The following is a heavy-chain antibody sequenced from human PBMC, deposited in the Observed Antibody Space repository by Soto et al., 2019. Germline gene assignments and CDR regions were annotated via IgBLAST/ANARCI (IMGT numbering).Heavy chain of an antibody. V-gene: IGHV3-30*18. Sequence: GGSLRLSCAASGFTFSSYGMHWVRQAPGKGLEWVAVISYDGSNKYYADSVKGRFTISRDNSKNTLYLQMNSLRAEDTAVYYCAKALIDYAEHYYYGIDVWGQGNTVTVSS. CDR1: GFTFSSYG. J-gene: IGHJ6*02. D-gene: IGHD4-17*01. CDR3: AKALIDYAEHYYYGIDV. CDR2: ISYDGSNK.